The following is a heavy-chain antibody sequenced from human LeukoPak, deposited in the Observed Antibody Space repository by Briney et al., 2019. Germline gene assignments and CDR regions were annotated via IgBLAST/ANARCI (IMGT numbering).Heavy chain of an antibody. CDR2: IRSDGGAT. D-gene: IGHD5-24*01. V-gene: IGHV3-64*02. Sequence: GGSLRLSCAASGFSFSIYALHWVRQAPGKGLEYVSGIRSDGGATYYADSVKGRFTISRDNSKNTLSLQMGGLRAEDMAVYYCARGREVEFDSWGQGTLVTVSS. CDR3: ARGREVEFDS. CDR1: GFSFSIYA. J-gene: IGHJ4*02.